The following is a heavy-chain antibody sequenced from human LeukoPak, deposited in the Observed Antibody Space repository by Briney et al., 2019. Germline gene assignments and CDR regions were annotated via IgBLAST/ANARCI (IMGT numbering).Heavy chain of an antibody. J-gene: IGHJ4*02. Sequence: GGSLRLSCAASGFTFTTYDMHWVRQAPGKGLEWVSFIRYDGSNKYYVDSVKGRFTISRDNAKNSLYLQMNSLRAEDTAVYYCARGEYGSGSYHIDYWGQGTLVTVSS. CDR2: IRYDGSNK. V-gene: IGHV3-30*02. CDR3: ARGEYGSGSYHIDY. D-gene: IGHD3-10*01. CDR1: GFTFTTYD.